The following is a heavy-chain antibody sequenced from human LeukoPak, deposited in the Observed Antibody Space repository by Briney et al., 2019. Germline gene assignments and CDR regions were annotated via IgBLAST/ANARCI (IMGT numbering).Heavy chain of an antibody. Sequence: QPGGSLRLSCTASGFSFTNYNMNWVRQARGKGLEWISYISSSSSVKQYADYVKGRFTVSRDNAKNSLYLQINSLRAEDTAIYYCARDHVDGGGGSSRRGDYWGQGTLVTVSS. V-gene: IGHV3-48*01. CDR3: ARDHVDGGGGSSRRGDY. CDR1: GFSFTNYN. J-gene: IGHJ4*02. CDR2: ISSSSSVK. D-gene: IGHD2-21*01.